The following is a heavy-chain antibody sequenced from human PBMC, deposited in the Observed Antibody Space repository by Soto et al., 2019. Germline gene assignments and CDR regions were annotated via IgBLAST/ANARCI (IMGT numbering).Heavy chain of an antibody. J-gene: IGHJ4*02. CDR3: AKDDCGTTTCRFDY. Sequence: EVQLLESGGGLVQPGGSLRLSCAASGFTFTTYAMSWVPQAPGKGLEWVSGISGNGGSTYYADSVKGRFTISRDKSKNTLYLQMNSLRAEDTAVYYCAKDDCGTTTCRFDYWGQGTLVTVSS. D-gene: IGHD2-2*01. CDR2: ISGNGGST. CDR1: GFTFTTYA. V-gene: IGHV3-23*01.